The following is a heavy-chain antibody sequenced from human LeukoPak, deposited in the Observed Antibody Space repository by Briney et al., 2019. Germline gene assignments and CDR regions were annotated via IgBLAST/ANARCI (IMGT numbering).Heavy chain of an antibody. CDR3: ARDTSHDIGGVRNAFDI. D-gene: IGHD3-16*01. V-gene: IGHV3-53*01. CDR1: GFTVSSYD. J-gene: IGHJ3*02. CDR2: IYSGGSA. Sequence: GGSLRLSCAASGFTVSSYDMSWVRQAPGKGLEWVSLIYSGGSAYYADSVKGRFTISRDNAKNSLSLQMNSLRAEDTAVYYCARDTSHDIGGVRNAFDIWGQGTMVTVSS.